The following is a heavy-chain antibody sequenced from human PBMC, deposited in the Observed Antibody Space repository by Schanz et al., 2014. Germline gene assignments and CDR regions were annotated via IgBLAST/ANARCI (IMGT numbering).Heavy chain of an antibody. CDR2: ISVYTGNT. CDR3: AKAEYDILTGSYARLDP. D-gene: IGHD3-9*01. CDR1: GYTFTTYA. Sequence: QVQLVQSGAEAKKPGASVRVSCKASGYTFTTYAMSWVRQAPGQGLEWEGWISVYTGNTKYGQKVQGRVTMTADTSTNTAYMELRSLRSDDTAVYYCAKAEYDILTGSYARLDPWGQGTLVTVSS. J-gene: IGHJ5*02. V-gene: IGHV1-18*01.